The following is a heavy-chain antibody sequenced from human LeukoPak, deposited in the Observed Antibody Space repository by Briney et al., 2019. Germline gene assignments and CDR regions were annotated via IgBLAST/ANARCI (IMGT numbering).Heavy chain of an antibody. CDR2: IRYDGSNK. CDR3: AKVGAAAGKRGWFDP. D-gene: IGHD6-13*01. CDR1: GFTFSSYG. V-gene: IGHV3-30*02. J-gene: IGHJ5*02. Sequence: PGGSLRLSCAASGFTFSSYGMHWVRQAPGKGLEWVAFIRYDGSNKYYADSVKGRFTISRDNSKNTLYLQMNSLRAEDTAVYYCAKVGAAAGKRGWFDPWGQGTLVTVSS.